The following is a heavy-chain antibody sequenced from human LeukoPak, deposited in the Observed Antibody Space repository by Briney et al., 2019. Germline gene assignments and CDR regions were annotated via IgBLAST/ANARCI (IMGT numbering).Heavy chain of an antibody. CDR3: ARGLIAAREYYLDS. CDR1: GGSISSYY. Sequence: PSETLSLTCTVSGGSISSYYWSWIRQPPGKGLEWIGYIYYSGSTNYNPSLKSRVTISVDTSKNQFSLKLSSVTAADTGVYYCARGLIAAREYYLDSWGQGTLVTVSS. J-gene: IGHJ4*02. CDR2: IYYSGST. D-gene: IGHD6-6*01. V-gene: IGHV4-59*01.